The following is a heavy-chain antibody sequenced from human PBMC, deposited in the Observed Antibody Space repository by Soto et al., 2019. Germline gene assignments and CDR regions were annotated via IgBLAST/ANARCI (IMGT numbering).Heavy chain of an antibody. J-gene: IGHJ4*02. D-gene: IGHD3-22*01. CDR2: IIPIFGTA. CDR3: VRGWGYDSTDYYYAY. V-gene: IGHV1-69*01. CDR1: GGSFNRHT. Sequence: QVQLVQSGAEVRKPGSSVRVSCKASGGSFNRHTISWVRQAPGQGLEWMGGIIPIFGTANHAQKFQGRVTIIADESTSTVYMELSSLRSGDTAIYYCVRGWGYDSTDYYYAYWGQGTLVIVSS.